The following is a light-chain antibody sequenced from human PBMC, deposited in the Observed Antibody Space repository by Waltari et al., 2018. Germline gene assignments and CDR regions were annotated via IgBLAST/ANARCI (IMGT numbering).Light chain of an antibody. V-gene: IGKV1-39*01. Sequence: DIHLTQSPSYLSASVGDRVPITCRASQTIPRHLNWYQQRPGDGPKLLIYAASNLQTGVPSRFSGSGSGTDFTLTITDLQLDDFATYFCHQTYVTPYTFGQGTKLQIK. J-gene: IGKJ2*01. CDR1: QTIPRH. CDR2: AAS. CDR3: HQTYVTPYT.